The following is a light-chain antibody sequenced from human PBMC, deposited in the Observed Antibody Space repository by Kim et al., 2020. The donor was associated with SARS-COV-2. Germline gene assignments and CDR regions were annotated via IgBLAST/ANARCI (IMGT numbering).Light chain of an antibody. J-gene: IGKJ2*01. CDR1: QSVGTN. CDR2: GAS. V-gene: IGKV3-15*01. CDR3: QQYNNWYT. Sequence: LSVSPGERATRSCRASQSVGTNLAWYQQRPGQAPRLLMYGASTRATDIPARFSCSGSGTQFSLTITSLPSDDFAVYYCQQYNNWYTFGQGTKLEI.